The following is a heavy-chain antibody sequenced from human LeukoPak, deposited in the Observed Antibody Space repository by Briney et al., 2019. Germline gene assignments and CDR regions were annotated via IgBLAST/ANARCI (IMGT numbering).Heavy chain of an antibody. D-gene: IGHD5-24*01. J-gene: IGHJ4*02. CDR3: ARQLATIRFDY. V-gene: IGHV4-34*01. CDR2: INHSGST. CDR1: GGSFSGYY. Sequence: SEMLSLTCAVYGGSFSGYYWSWIRQPPGKGLEWIGEINHSGSTNYNPSLKSRVTISVDTSKNQFSLKLSSVTAADTAVYYCARQLATIRFDYWGQGTLVTVSS.